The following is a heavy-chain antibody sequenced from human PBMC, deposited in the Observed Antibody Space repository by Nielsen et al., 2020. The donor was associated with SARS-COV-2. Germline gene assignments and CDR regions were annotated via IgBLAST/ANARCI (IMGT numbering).Heavy chain of an antibody. CDR3: ARDRERELAAFDI. J-gene: IGHJ3*02. D-gene: IGHD1-26*01. Sequence: WVRQAPGQGLEWMGIINPSGGSTSYAQKFQGRVTITRDTSAGTAYMELSSLRSEDTAVYYCARDRERELAAFDIWGQGTMVTVSS. CDR2: INPSGGST. V-gene: IGHV1-46*01.